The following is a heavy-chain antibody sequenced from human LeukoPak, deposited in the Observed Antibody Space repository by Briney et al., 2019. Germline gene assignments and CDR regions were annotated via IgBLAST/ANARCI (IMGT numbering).Heavy chain of an antibody. CDR2: IGGSGAST. Sequence: PGGSLRLSCAASGFTFSNYAMSWVRQAPGKGLEWVSSIGGSGASTYYADSVKGRFTISRDISKNTLYLQMNSLRAEDTAVYYCARRAGAYSHPYDYWGQGTLVTVSS. V-gene: IGHV3-23*01. J-gene: IGHJ4*02. CDR3: ARRAGAYSHPYDY. CDR1: GFTFSNYA. D-gene: IGHD4/OR15-4a*01.